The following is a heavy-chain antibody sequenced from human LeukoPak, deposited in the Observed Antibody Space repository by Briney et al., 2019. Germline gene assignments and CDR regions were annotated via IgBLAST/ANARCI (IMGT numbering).Heavy chain of an antibody. CDR3: ARPLRYSYGYVALGY. Sequence: GGSLRLSCAASGFTFSSYSMNWVRQAPGKGLEWVSSISSSSSYIYYADSVKGRFTISRDNAKNSLYLQMNSLRAEDTAVYYCARPLRYSYGYVALGYRGQGTLVTVSS. CDR1: GFTFSSYS. CDR2: ISSSSSYI. J-gene: IGHJ4*02. V-gene: IGHV3-21*01. D-gene: IGHD5-18*01.